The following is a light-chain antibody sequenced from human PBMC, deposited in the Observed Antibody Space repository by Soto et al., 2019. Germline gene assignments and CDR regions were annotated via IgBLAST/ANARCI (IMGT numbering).Light chain of an antibody. CDR3: CSYAGSSTWV. V-gene: IGLV2-14*03. CDR2: DDN. CDR1: SGDTSGYNY. Sequence: QSALTQPASVSGSPGQSITISCTATSGDTSGYNYVSWYQQHPGKAPKLVIYDDNNRPSGVSHHFSGSRSGNTASLTISGLQAEDEADYYCCSYAGSSTWVFGGGTKLTVL. J-gene: IGLJ3*02.